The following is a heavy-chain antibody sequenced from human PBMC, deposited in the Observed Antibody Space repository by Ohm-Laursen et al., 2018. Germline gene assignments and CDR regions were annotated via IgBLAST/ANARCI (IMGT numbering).Heavy chain of an antibody. Sequence: TLSLTCTVSGGSFSGYYWSWIRQPPGKGLEWIGYFFSSGSTNYNPSLKSRVTILVDTSRNQFSLKLSSVTAADTAVYYCARPYSSGWYGAFHFWGQGTMVTVSS. CDR3: ARPYSSGWYGAFHF. V-gene: IGHV4-59*01. J-gene: IGHJ3*01. CDR1: GGSFSGYY. CDR2: FFSSGST. D-gene: IGHD6-19*01.